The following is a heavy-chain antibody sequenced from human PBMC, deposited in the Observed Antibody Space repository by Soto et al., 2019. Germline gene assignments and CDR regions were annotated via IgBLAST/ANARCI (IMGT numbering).Heavy chain of an antibody. CDR3: ARHFLPRRGPFDY. CDR1: GGSIRSTSYY. D-gene: IGHD3-10*01. CDR2: IYYIGTT. J-gene: IGHJ4*02. V-gene: IGHV4-39*01. Sequence: KTSETLSLTCTVSGGSIRSTSYYWGWIRQPPGKGLEWIGSIYYIGTTYYSPSLRSRVTMSVDTSKNQFSLKLTSVTAADTAVYYCARHFLPRRGPFDYWGLGALVTVSS.